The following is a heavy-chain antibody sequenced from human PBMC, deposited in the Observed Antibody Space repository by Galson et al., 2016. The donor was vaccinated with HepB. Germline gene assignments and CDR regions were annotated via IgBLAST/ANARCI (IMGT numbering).Heavy chain of an antibody. V-gene: IGHV3-23*01. Sequence: SLRLSCAASGFTLTDYPMSWVRQAPGKGLEWVSVINSRGNSTYYADSVKGRFDISRDKYKNTLILQMNNLRVDDTAVYFCSSVGYTKGWFDPWGQGTHVTVSS. D-gene: IGHD1-1*01. CDR3: SSVGYTKGWFDP. J-gene: IGHJ5*02. CDR2: INSRGNST. CDR1: GFTLTDYP.